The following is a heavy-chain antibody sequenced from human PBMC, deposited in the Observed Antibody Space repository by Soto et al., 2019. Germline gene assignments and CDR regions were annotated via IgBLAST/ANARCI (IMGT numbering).Heavy chain of an antibody. Sequence: EMQLVESGGGLVQRGGSLRLSCAASGFTFSTYSMNWVRQAPGKGLEWIAYITSSSSTIFYADSVKGRFTISRDNAKNSLYLQMNSLRDEDTSVYYCARDNGIAGSFDPWGQGTLVTVFS. V-gene: IGHV3-48*02. J-gene: IGHJ5*02. D-gene: IGHD2-15*01. CDR2: ITSSSSTI. CDR3: ARDNGIAGSFDP. CDR1: GFTFSTYS.